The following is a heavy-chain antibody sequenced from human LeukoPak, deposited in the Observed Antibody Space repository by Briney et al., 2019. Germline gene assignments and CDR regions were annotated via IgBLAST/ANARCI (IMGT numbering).Heavy chain of an antibody. V-gene: IGHV3-53*01. CDR1: GFTVSSNY. CDR3: ARVLLASNGDQYWYYDL. D-gene: IGHD4-17*01. J-gene: IGHJ2*01. Sequence: GGSLRLSCVASGFTVSSNYMNWVRQAPGRGLVWVSVIYSAGNTFYADSVKGRFTMSRDSSKNTLYLQMNSLRAEDTAVYYCARVLLASNGDQYWYYDLWGRGTLVTVSS. CDR2: IYSAGNT.